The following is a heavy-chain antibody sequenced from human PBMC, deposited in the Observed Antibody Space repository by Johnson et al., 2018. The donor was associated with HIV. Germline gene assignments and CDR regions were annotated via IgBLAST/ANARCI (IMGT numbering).Heavy chain of an antibody. Sequence: MQLVESGGGLIQPGGSLRLSCAASGFTVSSNYMSWVRQAPGKGLEWVSAISGSGGSTYYADSVKGRFTISRDNSKNSLFLQMNRLRVEDTAVYYCARSGGYPNAFDIWGQGAMVTVSS. CDR3: ARSGGYPNAFDI. CDR1: GFTVSSNY. V-gene: IGHV3-53*01. D-gene: IGHD6-13*01. J-gene: IGHJ3*02. CDR2: SGSGGST.